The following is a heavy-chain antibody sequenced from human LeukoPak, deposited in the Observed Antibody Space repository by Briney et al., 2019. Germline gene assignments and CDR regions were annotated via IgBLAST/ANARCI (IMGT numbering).Heavy chain of an antibody. CDR3: ARDSVTMVRGATYAFDI. D-gene: IGHD3-10*01. Sequence: PGGTLRLSCAASGFTFRGYGMSWVRQAPGKGLEWVSAIRGSGVTTYYADSVKGRFTISRDNSKNTLYLQMNSLRAEDTAVYYCARDSVTMVRGATYAFDIWGQGTMVTVSS. J-gene: IGHJ3*02. CDR1: GFTFRGYG. V-gene: IGHV3-23*01. CDR2: IRGSGVTT.